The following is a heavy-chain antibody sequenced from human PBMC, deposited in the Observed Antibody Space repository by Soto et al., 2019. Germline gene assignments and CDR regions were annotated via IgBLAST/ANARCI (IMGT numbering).Heavy chain of an antibody. Sequence: SETLSLTCTVSGGSISSYYWSWIRQPPGKGLEWIGYIYYSGSTNYNPSLKSRVTISVDTSKNQFSLKLSSVTAADTAVYYCARLGSGSYYTIDYWGQGTLVTVSS. D-gene: IGHD3-10*01. V-gene: IGHV4-59*08. CDR2: IYYSGST. J-gene: IGHJ4*02. CDR3: ARLGSGSYYTIDY. CDR1: GGSISSYY.